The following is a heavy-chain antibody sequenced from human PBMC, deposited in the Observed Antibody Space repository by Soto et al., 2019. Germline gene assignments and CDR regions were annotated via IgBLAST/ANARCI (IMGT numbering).Heavy chain of an antibody. V-gene: IGHV1-18*01. CDR2: IKVNNGNT. J-gene: IGHJ5*02. CDR3: ARGGDSNDWLNP. CDR1: DYTFTSYG. D-gene: IGHD3-10*01. Sequence: QGQLVQSGAEVKKPGASVRVSCKASDYTFTSYGISWVRQAPGQGLEWMGWIKVNNGNTKYGQKFQGRVTMTTDTSTTTAYMELRSLGSDDTAVYYCARGGDSNDWLNPWGQGTLVTVSS.